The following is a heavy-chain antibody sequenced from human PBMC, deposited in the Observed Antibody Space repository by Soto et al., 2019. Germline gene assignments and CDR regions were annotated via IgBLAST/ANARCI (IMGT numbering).Heavy chain of an antibody. J-gene: IGHJ5*02. CDR2: IYYSGVT. V-gene: IGHV4-31*02. D-gene: IGHD3-10*01. Sequence: WTWIRQHPGKGLEWIGYIYYSGVTYYNPSLKSRDTISVDTSKNQFSLKLSSVTAADTAMYYCARDLRGRGSGRFDPWGQGTLVTVSS. CDR3: ARDLRGRGSGRFDP.